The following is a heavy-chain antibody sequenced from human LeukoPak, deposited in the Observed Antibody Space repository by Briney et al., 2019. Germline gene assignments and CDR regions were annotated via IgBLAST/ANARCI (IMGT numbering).Heavy chain of an antibody. J-gene: IGHJ4*02. V-gene: IGHV4-34*01. Sequence: SETLSLTCAVYGGSFSGYYWSWIRQPPGKGLEWIGEINHSGSTNYNPSLKSRVTISVDTSKNQFSLKLSSVTAADTAVYYCAREMATIYHYFDYWGQGTLVAVSS. CDR2: INHSGST. CDR3: AREMATIYHYFDY. CDR1: GGSFSGYY. D-gene: IGHD5-12*01.